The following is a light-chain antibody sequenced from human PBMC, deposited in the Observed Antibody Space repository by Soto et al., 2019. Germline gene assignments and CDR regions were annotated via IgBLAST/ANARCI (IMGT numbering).Light chain of an antibody. CDR1: QTISSAY. J-gene: IGKJ2*01. CDR2: GAS. CDR3: QQYGSSPLYS. Sequence: IVLTQSPGTLSLSPGERATLSCRASQTISSAYLAWYKQKPGQAPGLLIYGASSRATGIPDRFSGSGSGTDFTLTISRLEREDFAVYYCQQYGSSPLYSFGQGTKLEIK. V-gene: IGKV3-20*01.